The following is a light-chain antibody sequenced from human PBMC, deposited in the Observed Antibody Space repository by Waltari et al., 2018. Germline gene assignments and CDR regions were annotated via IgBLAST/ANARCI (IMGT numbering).Light chain of an antibody. J-gene: IGLJ3*02. V-gene: IGLV4-69*01. CDR3: QIWGPGFRV. Sequence: QLVLTQSPSASASLGASVKLTCSLSSGHKYAIAWPQQQPEKGPRFLMKVNSDGSHRKGDGIPDRFSGSTSGAERYLTISGLQSEDEADYYCQIWGPGFRVFGGGTKLTVL. CDR1: SGHKYA. CDR2: VNSDGSH.